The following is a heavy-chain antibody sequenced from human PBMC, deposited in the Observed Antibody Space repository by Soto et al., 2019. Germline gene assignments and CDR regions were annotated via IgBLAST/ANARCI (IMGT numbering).Heavy chain of an antibody. CDR2: IAFDGSQE. Sequence: QVQLVESGGGVVQPGRALRLSCAASGFSFNTSGMHWVRQAPGKGLEWVAVIAFDGSQEFYGDSVRGRFTISRDNSKNTLFLQMKSLTPEDTAFYYGATKVRVTNYLYYGMDVWGQGTTVTVSS. CDR1: GFSFNTSG. J-gene: IGHJ6*02. D-gene: IGHD2-21*02. V-gene: IGHV3-30*03. CDR3: ATKVRVTNYLYYGMDV.